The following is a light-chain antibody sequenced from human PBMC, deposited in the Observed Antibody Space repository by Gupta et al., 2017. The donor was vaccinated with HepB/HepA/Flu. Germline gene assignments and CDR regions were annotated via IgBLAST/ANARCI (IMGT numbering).Light chain of an antibody. Sequence: DIQMTQSPSSLSASIGDRVSITCQASQDISNYLNWYQQKPGKAPKLLIYDASNLATGVPSRFSGSGSGTYFTFTINSLQPEDIATYYCQKYDNVPSLTFGGGTKVEIK. V-gene: IGKV1-33*01. CDR2: DAS. J-gene: IGKJ4*01. CDR3: QKYDNVPSLT. CDR1: QDISNY.